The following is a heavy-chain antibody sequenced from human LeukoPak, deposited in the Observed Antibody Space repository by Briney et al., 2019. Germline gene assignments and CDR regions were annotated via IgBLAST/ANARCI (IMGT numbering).Heavy chain of an antibody. J-gene: IGHJ4*02. Sequence: PSETLSLTCTVSGDSISSYYWSWIRQPAGKGLEWIGRIYSTGSTNYNPSLKSRVTMSVDTSKNQFSLKLTSVTAADTAVYYCARLYSGYDYVDYWGQGTLVTVSS. CDR1: GDSISSYY. CDR2: IYSTGST. CDR3: ARLYSGYDYVDY. V-gene: IGHV4-4*07. D-gene: IGHD5-12*01.